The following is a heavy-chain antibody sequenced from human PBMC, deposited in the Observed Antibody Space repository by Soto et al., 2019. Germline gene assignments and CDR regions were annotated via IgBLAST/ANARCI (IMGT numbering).Heavy chain of an antibody. CDR2: IYWDDDK. J-gene: IGHJ4*02. Sequence: QITLKESGPTLVKPTQTLTLTCTFSGFSLSTSGVGVGWIRQPPGKALEWLALIYWDDDKRYSPSLKSRLTLTKHPPKTQLVHTMTNMDPVDTATYSCEHRHTSGHFDYWGQGTLVTVSS. D-gene: IGHD7-27*01. CDR3: EHRHTSGHFDY. CDR1: GFSLSTSGVG. V-gene: IGHV2-5*02.